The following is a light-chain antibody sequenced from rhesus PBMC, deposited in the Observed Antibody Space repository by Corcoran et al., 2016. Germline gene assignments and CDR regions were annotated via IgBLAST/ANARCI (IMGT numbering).Light chain of an antibody. CDR1: VNVNNY. J-gene: IGKJ4*01. CDR2: KAS. V-gene: IGKV1-74*01. CDR3: QHGYGTPLT. Sequence: DIQMTQSPSSLSASVGDRVTITCRASVNVNNYLNWYQQKPGKAPTLLIYKASTLQSGVPSRFGGSGSGTDYTFTISSLQPEDVATYCCQHGYGTPLTFGGGTKVDI.